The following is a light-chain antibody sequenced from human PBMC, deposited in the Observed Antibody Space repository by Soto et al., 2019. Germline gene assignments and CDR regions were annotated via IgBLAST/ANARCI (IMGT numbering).Light chain of an antibody. CDR1: QSVSSSY. V-gene: IGKV3D-15*01. CDR3: QQYNNWPRT. Sequence: ENVSTQSPCTLSLSPGERETLSCRASQSVSSSYLAWYQQKPGQAPRLLIYDASNRATGIPARFSGSGSGTEFTLTISSLQSEDFAVYYCQQYNNWPRTFGQGTKVDIK. CDR2: DAS. J-gene: IGKJ1*01.